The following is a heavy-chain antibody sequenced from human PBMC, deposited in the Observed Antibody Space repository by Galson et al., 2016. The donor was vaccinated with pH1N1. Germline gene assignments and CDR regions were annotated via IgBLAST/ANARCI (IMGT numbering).Heavy chain of an antibody. CDR3: ARHSTSGFPTIEVAARRRPFDV. D-gene: IGHD6-19*01. CDR1: GGSFRGYY. Sequence: ETLSLTCAVYGGSFRGYYWSWVRQSPGKGLEWIGEINHGEWTNYNPSLEGRVALSLDMSKNPISLRLMSLTAAATGVYFCARHSTSGFPTIEVAARRRPFDVWGQGTLVTVSS. V-gene: IGHV4-34*01. CDR2: INHGEWT. J-gene: IGHJ3*01.